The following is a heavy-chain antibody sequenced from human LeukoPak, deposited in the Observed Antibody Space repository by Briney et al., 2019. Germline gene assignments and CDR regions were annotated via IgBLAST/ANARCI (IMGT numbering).Heavy chain of an antibody. CDR1: GYSFTTYW. J-gene: IGHJ4*02. V-gene: IGHV5-51*01. CDR3: ATTVGKSYCYDY. D-gene: IGHD3-16*02. Sequence: GASLTISCQGSGYSFTTYWIAWVRQMPGKGLEWLGIIYPGDSDTRYSPSFQGQVTMSADKSISTAYLQWSSLKASDTAMYYCATTVGKSYCYDYWGQGTLVTVSS. CDR2: IYPGDSDT.